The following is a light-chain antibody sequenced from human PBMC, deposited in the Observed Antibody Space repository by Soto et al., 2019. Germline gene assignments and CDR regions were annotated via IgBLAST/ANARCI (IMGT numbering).Light chain of an antibody. CDR3: QQYNSWLWT. J-gene: IGKJ1*01. V-gene: IGKV3-15*01. CDR2: GAS. CDR1: QSVSSK. Sequence: IVMTQSPATLSVSPWEGAHHYCRASQSVSSKLAWYQQKPGQAPRLLIYGASTRATGIPARFSGSGSGTEFTLIISSLQSEDSAVYYCQQYNSWLWTFGQGTKVDIK.